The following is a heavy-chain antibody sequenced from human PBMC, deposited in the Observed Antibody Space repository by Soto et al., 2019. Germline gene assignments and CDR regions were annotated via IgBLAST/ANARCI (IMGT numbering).Heavy chain of an antibody. D-gene: IGHD3-16*02. CDR3: ARPRIAEYYFDY. CDR2: IIPIFGTA. J-gene: IGHJ4*02. V-gene: IGHV1-69*13. Sequence: SVKVSCKASGGTFSSYAISWVRQAPGQGLEWMGGIIPIFGTANYAQKFQGRVTITADESTSTAYMELSSLRSEDTAVYYCARPRIAEYYFDYWGQGTLVTVSS. CDR1: GGTFSSYA.